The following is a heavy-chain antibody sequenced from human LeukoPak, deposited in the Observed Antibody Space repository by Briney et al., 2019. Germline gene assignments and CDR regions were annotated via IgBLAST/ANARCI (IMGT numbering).Heavy chain of an antibody. CDR2: ISGSGGST. D-gene: IGHD5-24*01. CDR1: GFTFSSYA. J-gene: IGHJ4*02. CDR3: AKPISRDGYNYNFDY. Sequence: GGSPRLSCAASGFTFSSYAMSWVRQAPGKGLEWVSAISGSGGSTYYADSVKGRFTISRDNSKNTLYLQMNSLRAEDTAVYYCAKPISRDGYNYNFDYWGQRTLVTVSS. V-gene: IGHV3-23*01.